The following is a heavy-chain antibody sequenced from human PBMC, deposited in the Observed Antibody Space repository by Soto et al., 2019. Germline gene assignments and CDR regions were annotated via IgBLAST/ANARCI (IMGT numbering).Heavy chain of an antibody. CDR2: ISAYNGNT. CDR1: GYTFTSYG. Sequence: QVQLVQSGAEVKKPGASVKVSCKAPGYTFTSYGISWVRQAPGQGLEWMGWISAYNGNTNYAQKLQGRVTMTTDTSTSRAYVELRSLRSDDTVVYYCARVSTIFAQARFDPWGQGTLVTVSS. V-gene: IGHV1-18*01. CDR3: ARVSTIFAQARFDP. D-gene: IGHD3-3*01. J-gene: IGHJ5*02.